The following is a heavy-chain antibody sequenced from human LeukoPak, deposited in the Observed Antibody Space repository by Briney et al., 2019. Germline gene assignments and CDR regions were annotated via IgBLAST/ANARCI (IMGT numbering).Heavy chain of an antibody. CDR3: ARDWSITMVRGGLDY. Sequence: ASVKVSCKASGYTFTSYYIHWVRQAPGQGLEWMGLINPSGGSTNYAQKFQGRVTMTRDTSISTAYMELSRLRSDDTAVYYCARDWSITMVRGGLDYWGQGTLVTVSS. CDR1: GYTFTSYY. D-gene: IGHD3-10*01. V-gene: IGHV1-46*01. J-gene: IGHJ4*02. CDR2: INPSGGST.